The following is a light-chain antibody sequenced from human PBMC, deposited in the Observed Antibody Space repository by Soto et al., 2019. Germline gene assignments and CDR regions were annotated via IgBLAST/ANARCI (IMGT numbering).Light chain of an antibody. CDR3: QQAYGTPYT. J-gene: IGKJ2*01. V-gene: IGKV4-1*01. Sequence: DIVMTQSPYSLAVSLGERATINCKSSQSLLYSSNNQNYLAWHQQKPGQHPKLLIYWASTRESGVPDRFSGSGSGREFAITVRSLQAEAVEVYYCQQAYGTPYTFGQGTKLEIK. CDR1: QSLLYSSNNQNY. CDR2: WAS.